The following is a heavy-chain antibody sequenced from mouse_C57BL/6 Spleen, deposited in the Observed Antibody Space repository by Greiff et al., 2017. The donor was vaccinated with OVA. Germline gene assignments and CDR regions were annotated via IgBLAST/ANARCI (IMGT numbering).Heavy chain of an antibody. CDR2: FYPGDGDT. Sequence: VTLQESGPELVKPGASVKISCKASGYAFSSSWMNLVKQRPGKGLELIGRFYPGDGDTNDNGKFKGKATLTADKSSSTVYMQLSSLTSEDSAVYFCASYYGSSSPYYFDYWGQGTTLTVSS. V-gene: IGHV1-82*01. CDR1: GYAFSSSW. J-gene: IGHJ2*01. CDR3: ASYYGSSSPYYFDY. D-gene: IGHD1-1*01.